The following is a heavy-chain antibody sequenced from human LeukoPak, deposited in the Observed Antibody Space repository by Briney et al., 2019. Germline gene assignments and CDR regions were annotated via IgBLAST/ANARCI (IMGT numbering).Heavy chain of an antibody. V-gene: IGHV4-39*01. CDR2: IYYSGST. CDR3: ARITKTGDFKGRFDY. CDR1: GGSISSSSYY. Sequence: PSETLSLTCTVSGGSISSSSYYWGWIRQPPGKGLEWIGSIYYSGSTYYNPSLKSRVTISVDTSKNQFSLKLSSVTAADTAVYYCARITKTGDFKGRFDYWGQGTLVTVSS. D-gene: IGHD7-27*01. J-gene: IGHJ4*02.